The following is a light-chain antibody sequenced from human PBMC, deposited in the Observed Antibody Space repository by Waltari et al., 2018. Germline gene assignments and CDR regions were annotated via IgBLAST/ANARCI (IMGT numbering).Light chain of an antibody. Sequence: DIQMTQSPSILSASVGDTVTITCRTSQSISTWLAWYQQKPGKAPKLLISKASILESGGPSRFSGSGSGTEFTLTINSLQPDDCATFYCQHYNNYPPTFGGGTKVESK. V-gene: IGKV1-5*03. J-gene: IGKJ4*01. CDR1: QSISTW. CDR2: KAS. CDR3: QHYNNYPPT.